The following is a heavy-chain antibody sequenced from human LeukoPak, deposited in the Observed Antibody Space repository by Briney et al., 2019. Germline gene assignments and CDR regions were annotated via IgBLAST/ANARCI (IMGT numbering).Heavy chain of an antibody. J-gene: IGHJ4*02. Sequence: GGSLRLSCAASGFSVSAKYMNWVRQAPGKGLEWVSVIYSDSSTYYADSVKGRFTISRDNSKNTLYLQMNSLRAEDTAVYYCARAGYSGYDSGFFDYWGQGTLVTVSS. V-gene: IGHV3-66*02. D-gene: IGHD5-12*01. CDR3: ARAGYSGYDSGFFDY. CDR1: GFSVSAKY. CDR2: IYSDSST.